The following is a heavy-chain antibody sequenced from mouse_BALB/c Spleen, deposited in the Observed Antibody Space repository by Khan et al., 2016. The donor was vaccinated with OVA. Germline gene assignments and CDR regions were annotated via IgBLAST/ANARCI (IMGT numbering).Heavy chain of an antibody. CDR3: ARSTYRYAFVY. Sequence: VQLQESGPSLVKPSQTLSLTCSVTGDSITTGYWNWIRKFPGNKLEYMGYIIYTGYTYYNPSLKSRISITRHTSNNQYYLQLKSVTDEDTATYYCARSTYRYAFVYWGQGTLGTVSA. CDR2: IIYTGYT. D-gene: IGHD2-14*01. CDR1: GDSITTGY. V-gene: IGHV3-8*02. J-gene: IGHJ3*01.